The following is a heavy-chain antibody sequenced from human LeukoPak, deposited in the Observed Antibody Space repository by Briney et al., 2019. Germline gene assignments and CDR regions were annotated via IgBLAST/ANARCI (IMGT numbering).Heavy chain of an antibody. CDR2: IKQDGSEK. V-gene: IGHV3-7*03. CDR1: GFTFSSYW. J-gene: IGHJ4*02. Sequence: GGSLRLSCAASGFTFSSYWMSWVRRAPGKGLEWVANIKQDGSEKYYVDSVKGRFPISRDNAKNSLYLQMNSLRAEDTAVYYCARGRGGGYSYGFGYYFDYWGQGTLVTVSS. CDR3: ARGRGGGYSYGFGYYFDY. D-gene: IGHD5-18*01.